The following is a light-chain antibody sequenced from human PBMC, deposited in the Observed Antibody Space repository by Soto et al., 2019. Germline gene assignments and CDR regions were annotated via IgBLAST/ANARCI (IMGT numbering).Light chain of an antibody. V-gene: IGLV2-8*01. CDR2: EVS. CDR3: AAWDDSLNGWV. J-gene: IGLJ3*02. CDR1: SSDVGGYNY. Sequence: QSVLTQHPSASGSPGQSVTISCTGTSSDVGGYNYVSWYQHHPGKAPKLMIYEVSKRPSGVPDRFSGSKSGNTASLTVSGLQAEDEADYYCAAWDDSLNGWVFGGGTKLTVL.